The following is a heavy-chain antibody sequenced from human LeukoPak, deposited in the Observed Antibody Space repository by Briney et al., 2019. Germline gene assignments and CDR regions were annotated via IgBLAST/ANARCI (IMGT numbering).Heavy chain of an antibody. CDR2: ISSSSSYA. V-gene: IGHV3-11*06. CDR1: GFTFSDYY. D-gene: IGHD3-10*01. J-gene: IGHJ4*02. Sequence: GGSLRLSCAASGFTFSDYYMSWIRQAPGKGLEWVSYISSSSSYANYADSVKGRFTISRDNAKNSLYLQMNSLRAEDTAVYYCARTPGTYYYGSGRPEDFDYWGQGTLVTVSS. CDR3: ARTPGTYYYGSGRPEDFDY.